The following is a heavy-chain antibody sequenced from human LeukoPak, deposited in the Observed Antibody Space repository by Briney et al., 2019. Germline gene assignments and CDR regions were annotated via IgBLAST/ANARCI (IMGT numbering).Heavy chain of an antibody. V-gene: IGHV1-2*02. D-gene: IGHD3-9*01. CDR3: ARELYYDILTGYSNWFDP. CDR1: GYTFTGYY. CDR2: VNPNSGGT. Sequence: ASVKVSCKASGYTFTGYYMHWVRQAPGQGLEWMGWVNPNSGGTNYAQKFQGRVTMTRDTSISTAYTELSRLRSDDTAVYYCARELYYDILTGYSNWFDPWGQGTLVTVSS. J-gene: IGHJ5*02.